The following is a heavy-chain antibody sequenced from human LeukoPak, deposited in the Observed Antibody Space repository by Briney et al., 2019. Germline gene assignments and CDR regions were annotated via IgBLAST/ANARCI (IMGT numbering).Heavy chain of an antibody. D-gene: IGHD6-13*01. CDR2: ISTYSGNI. CDR1: GYSFTSYG. J-gene: IGHJ4*02. Sequence: ASVKVSCKAFGYSFTSYGTNWVRQAPGQGLEWMGWISTYSGNIKYGQKFQGRVTMTRDTSTGTAYMQLRSLTSDDTAMYYCARGRAAADDFDYWGQGTLVTVSS. CDR3: ARGRAAADDFDY. V-gene: IGHV1-18*04.